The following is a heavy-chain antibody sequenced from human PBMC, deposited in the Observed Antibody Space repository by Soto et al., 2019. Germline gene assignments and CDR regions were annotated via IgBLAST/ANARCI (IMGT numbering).Heavy chain of an antibody. Sequence: ASVKVSCKASGYTFTSYGSSWVRQAPGQGLEWMGWISAYNGNTNYAQKFQGRVTMTRDTSTSTVYMELSSLRSEDAAVYYCARDSVEMATIPDYWGQGTLVTVSS. CDR2: ISAYNGNT. CDR1: GYTFTSYG. V-gene: IGHV1-18*01. J-gene: IGHJ4*02. CDR3: ARDSVEMATIPDY. D-gene: IGHD5-12*01.